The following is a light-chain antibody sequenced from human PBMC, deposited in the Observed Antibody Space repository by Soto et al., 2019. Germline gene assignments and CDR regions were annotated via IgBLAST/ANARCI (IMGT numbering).Light chain of an antibody. CDR1: QGIRID. J-gene: IGKJ1*01. Sequence: DIQMTQSPSSLSASVGDRVTITCRASQGIRIDLGWYQQKPGKAPKRLIYDAYNLQSGVQSRFSGSGSGTEFTLTIRSLQPEDFATYSCIQHYSYPWTVGQGTKVDIK. CDR3: IQHYSYPWT. CDR2: DAY. V-gene: IGKV1-17*01.